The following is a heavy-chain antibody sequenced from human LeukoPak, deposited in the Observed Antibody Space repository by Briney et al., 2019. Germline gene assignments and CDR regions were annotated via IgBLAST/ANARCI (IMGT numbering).Heavy chain of an antibody. V-gene: IGHV3-23*01. Sequence: GGSLRLSCAASGFTFSSYAMSWVHQAPGKGLEWVSAISGSGGSTYYADSVKGRFTISRDNSKNTLYLQMNSLRAEDTAVYYCAKDDHYYDSSALDYWGQGTLVTVSS. CDR1: GFTFSSYA. D-gene: IGHD3-22*01. CDR3: AKDDHYYDSSALDY. CDR2: ISGSGGST. J-gene: IGHJ4*02.